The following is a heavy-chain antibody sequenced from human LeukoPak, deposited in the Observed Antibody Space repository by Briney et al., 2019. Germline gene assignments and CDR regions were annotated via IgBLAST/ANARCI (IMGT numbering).Heavy chain of an antibody. J-gene: IGHJ4*02. CDR1: GFTFSSHW. V-gene: IGHV3-74*01. CDR2: INSDGSSI. Sequence: GGSLRLSCAASGFTFSSHWMHWVRQAPGKGLVWVSRINSDGSSISYADSVKGRFTISRDNAKNTLYLQMNSLRAEDTAVYYCARALGQQLVAPLDYWGQGTLVTVSS. D-gene: IGHD6-13*01. CDR3: ARALGQQLVAPLDY.